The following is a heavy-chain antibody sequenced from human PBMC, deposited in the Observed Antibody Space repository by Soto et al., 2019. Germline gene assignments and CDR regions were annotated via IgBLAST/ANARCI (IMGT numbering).Heavy chain of an antibody. V-gene: IGHV2-5*02. Sequence: QITLKESGPPLVKPTQTLTLTCTFSGFSLSTSGVGVGWIRQPPGKALEWLALIYWDDDKRYSPSLKSRLTITKDTSKNQVVLTMTNMDPVDTATYYCARSSVVPAAILYYFDYWGQGTLVTVSS. D-gene: IGHD2-2*01. CDR2: IYWDDDK. CDR1: GFSLSTSGVG. J-gene: IGHJ4*02. CDR3: ARSSVVPAAILYYFDY.